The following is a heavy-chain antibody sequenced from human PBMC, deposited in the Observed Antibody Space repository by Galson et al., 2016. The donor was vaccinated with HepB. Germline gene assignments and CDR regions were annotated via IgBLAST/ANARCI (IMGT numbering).Heavy chain of an antibody. Sequence: SVKVSCKASGGTFSSYAISWARQAPGQGLEWMGGITPIFGTANYAQKFQGRVTITADESTSTAYMELSSLRSEDTAVYYCSTNLGYCSGGSCYLSGGMDVWGQGTTVTVSS. J-gene: IGHJ6*02. V-gene: IGHV1-69*13. CDR2: ITPIFGTA. CDR3: STNLGYCSGGSCYLSGGMDV. CDR1: GGTFSSYA. D-gene: IGHD2-15*01.